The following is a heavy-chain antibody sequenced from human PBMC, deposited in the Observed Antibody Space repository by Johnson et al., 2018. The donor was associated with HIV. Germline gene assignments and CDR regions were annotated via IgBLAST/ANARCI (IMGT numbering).Heavy chain of an antibody. J-gene: IGHJ3*02. V-gene: IGHV3-15*01. Sequence: VQLVESGGGLVQPGGSLRLSCAASGITVSSNYMSWVRQAPGKGLEWVGRIKSKTDGGTTDYAAPVKGRFTISRDDSKHTLYLQMNSLKTEDTAVYYCTTDADSSSWNDAFDIWGQVTMVTVSS. CDR2: IKSKTDGGTT. D-gene: IGHD6-13*01. CDR3: TTDADSSSWNDAFDI. CDR1: GITVSSNY.